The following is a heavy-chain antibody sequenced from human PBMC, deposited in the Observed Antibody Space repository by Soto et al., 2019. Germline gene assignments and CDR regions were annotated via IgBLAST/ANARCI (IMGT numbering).Heavy chain of an antibody. J-gene: IGHJ4*02. CDR2: IGCSGGNT. D-gene: IGHD4-17*01. V-gene: IGHV3-23*01. CDR3: ATRLNTVTKVFDC. Sequence: EVQLLESGGDLVQPVGSRRLSCEASGLTSSTYAMSWVRQAQGKGLEWVSGIGCSGGNTYYADSVKASFTISRDNSKNRFDLQMNSLRAEDTAVYYCATRLNTVTKVFDCWGQGTLVTVSS. CDR1: GLTSSTYA.